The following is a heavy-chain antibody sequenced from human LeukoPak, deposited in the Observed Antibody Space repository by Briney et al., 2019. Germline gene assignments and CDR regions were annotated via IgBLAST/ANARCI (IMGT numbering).Heavy chain of an antibody. Sequence: VRPLGLSWAAAGSAVSGYVRSWLLKAQGKGLEWVSAISAGGGNTYYADSVKGRFTISRDTSKNTLYLQMNSLRAEDTAVYHCAKVTPVGATPPRYYFDCWGQGAMVTVSS. CDR2: ISAGGGNT. CDR1: GSAVSGYV. J-gene: IGHJ4*02. V-gene: IGHV3-23*01. D-gene: IGHD1-26*01. CDR3: AKVTPVGATPPRYYFDC.